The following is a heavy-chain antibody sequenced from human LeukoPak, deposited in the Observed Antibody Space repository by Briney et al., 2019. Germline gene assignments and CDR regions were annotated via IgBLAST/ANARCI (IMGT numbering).Heavy chain of an antibody. J-gene: IGHJ3*02. CDR3: ARPIFRGDISGSDAFDI. Sequence: PSETLSLTCAVYGGSFSGYYWSWIRQPPGKGLEWIGEINHSGNTNYSPSLKSRVIISVDTSKNQFSLKLTSVTAADTAVYYCARPIFRGDISGSDAFDIWGQGTMVTVSS. CDR2: INHSGNT. CDR1: GGSFSGYY. V-gene: IGHV4-34*01. D-gene: IGHD3-10*01.